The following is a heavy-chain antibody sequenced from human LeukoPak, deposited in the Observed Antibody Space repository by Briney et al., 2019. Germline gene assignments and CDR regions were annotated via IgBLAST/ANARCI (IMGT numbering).Heavy chain of an antibody. J-gene: IGHJ4*02. CDR1: GFTFSSYG. V-gene: IGHV3-30*02. CDR3: AKDYAGYSTSSPPGTFDY. Sequence: GGSLRLSCAASGFTFSSYGMHWVRQAPGKGLEWVAFIRYDGSNKYYADSVKGRFTISRDNSKNTLYLQMNSLRDEDTAVFYCAKDYAGYSTSSPPGTFDYWGQGTLVTVSS. CDR2: IRYDGSNK. D-gene: IGHD6-6*01.